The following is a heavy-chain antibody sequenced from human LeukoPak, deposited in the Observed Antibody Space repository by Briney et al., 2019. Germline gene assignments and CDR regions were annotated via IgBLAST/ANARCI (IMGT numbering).Heavy chain of an antibody. Sequence: GASVKVSCKASGYTLTSYYMHWVRQAPGQGLEWMGIINPSGGSTSYAQKFQGRVTMTRDTSTSTVYMELSSLRSEDTAVYYCARVPIFGVVTHRTAEYYYYMDVWGKGTTVTVSS. CDR3: ARVPIFGVVTHRTAEYYYYMDV. V-gene: IGHV1-46*01. CDR2: INPSGGST. CDR1: GYTLTSYY. J-gene: IGHJ6*03. D-gene: IGHD3-3*01.